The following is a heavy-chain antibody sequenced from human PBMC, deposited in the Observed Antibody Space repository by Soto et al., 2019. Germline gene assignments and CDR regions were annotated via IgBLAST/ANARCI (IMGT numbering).Heavy chain of an antibody. CDR2: ISAYNGNT. J-gene: IGHJ4*02. CDR1: GYTFTSYG. Sequence: ASVKVSCKASGYTFTSYGISWVRQAPGQGLEWMGWISAYNGNTNYAQKLQGRVTMTTDASTSTAYMELRSLRSDDTAVYYCARELWFGELRYYFDYGGKGTLVTVSS. D-gene: IGHD3-10*01. CDR3: ARELWFGELRYYFDY. V-gene: IGHV1-18*01.